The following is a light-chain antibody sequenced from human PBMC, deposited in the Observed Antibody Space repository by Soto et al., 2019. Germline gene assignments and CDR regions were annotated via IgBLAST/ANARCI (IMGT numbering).Light chain of an antibody. Sequence: DIQMTQSPSSLSASVGDRVTITCRASQSIDKFLNWYQKKPGKAPKLLIHSASSLQSGVPSTISGTGFGMDFSLTISNLQPEDFATYYCQQSSTTPWTFGQGTKVDIK. CDR1: QSIDKF. CDR3: QQSSTTPWT. J-gene: IGKJ1*01. V-gene: IGKV1-39*01. CDR2: SAS.